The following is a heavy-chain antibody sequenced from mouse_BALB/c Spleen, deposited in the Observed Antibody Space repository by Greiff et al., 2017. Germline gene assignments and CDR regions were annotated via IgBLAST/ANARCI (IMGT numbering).Heavy chain of an antibody. Sequence: EVQLVESGGGLVKPGGSLKLSCAASGFTFSSYAMSWVRQTPEKRLEWVATISSGGSYTYYPDSVKGRFTISRDNAKNTLYLQMSSLRSEDTAMYYCARSGGNYAGFAYWGQGTLVTVSA. CDR1: GFTFSSYA. V-gene: IGHV5-9-3*01. CDR3: ARSGGNYAGFAY. CDR2: ISSGGSYT. D-gene: IGHD2-1*01. J-gene: IGHJ3*01.